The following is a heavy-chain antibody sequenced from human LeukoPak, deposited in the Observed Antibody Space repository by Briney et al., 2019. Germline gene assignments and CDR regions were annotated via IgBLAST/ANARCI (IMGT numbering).Heavy chain of an antibody. Sequence: PSETLSLTCTVSGGSISSYYWSWIRQPPGKGLEWIGYIYYSGSTNYNPSLKSRVTISVDTSKNQFSLKLSSVTAADTAVYYCARFLPAANEEYAYYFDYWGQGTLVTVSS. J-gene: IGHJ4*02. CDR3: ARFLPAANEEYAYYFDY. CDR2: IYYSGST. CDR1: GGSISSYY. D-gene: IGHD2-2*01. V-gene: IGHV4-59*12.